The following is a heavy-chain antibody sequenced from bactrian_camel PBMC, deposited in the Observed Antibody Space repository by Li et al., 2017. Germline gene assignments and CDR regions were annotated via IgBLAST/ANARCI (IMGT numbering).Heavy chain of an antibody. D-gene: IGHD1*01. CDR1: EYTHSRGC. V-gene: IGHV3S1*01. Sequence: QVQLVESGGDSVQIGGSLRLSCVASEYTHSRGCMGWFRQASGMEREGVALIYTHSGSTYYADSVKGRFTISQGNAKNTIYLQMNSMKSEDTSVYYCSQSPDCGLACRGQGTQVTVS. J-gene: IGHJ4*01. CDR2: IYTHSGST. CDR3: SQSPDCGLAC.